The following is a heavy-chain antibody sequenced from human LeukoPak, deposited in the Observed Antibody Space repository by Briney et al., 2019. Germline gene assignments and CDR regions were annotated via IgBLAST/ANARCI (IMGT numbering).Heavy chain of an antibody. D-gene: IGHD6-13*01. CDR2: IYYSGST. J-gene: IGHJ4*02. Sequence: KPSETLSLTCTVSGGSISSYYWSWLRQPPGKGLEWIGYIYYSGSTNYNPSLKSRVTISVDTSKNQFSLKLSSVTAADTAVYYCARRRRAAAGTRSRLFDYWGQGTLVTVSS. CDR3: ARRRRAAAGTRSRLFDY. V-gene: IGHV4-59*12. CDR1: GGSISSYY.